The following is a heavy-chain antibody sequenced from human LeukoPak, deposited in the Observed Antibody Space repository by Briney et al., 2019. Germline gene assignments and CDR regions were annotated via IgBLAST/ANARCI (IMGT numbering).Heavy chain of an antibody. CDR3: ARPQKGLEPNDY. D-gene: IGHD1-1*01. CDR2: INHSGST. Sequence: SETLSLTCAVYGGSFSGNYWSWIRQPPGKGLEWIGEINHSGSTNHNPSLKSRVTISVDTSKNQFSLKLSSVTAADTAVYYCARPQKGLEPNDYWGQGTLVTVSS. CDR1: GGSFSGNY. J-gene: IGHJ4*02. V-gene: IGHV4-34*01.